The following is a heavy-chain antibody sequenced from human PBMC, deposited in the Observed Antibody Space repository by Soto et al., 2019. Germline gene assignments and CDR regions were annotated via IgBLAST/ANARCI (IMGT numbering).Heavy chain of an antibody. D-gene: IGHD3-10*01. CDR2: ISAYNGNT. Sequence: ASVKVSCTASGYTFTSYGISWVRQAPGQGLEWMGWISAYNGNTNYAQKLQGRVTMTTDTSTSTAYMELRSQRSDDTAVYYCARSPHEASGSYYIRLYYYYGMDVWGQGTTVTVSS. V-gene: IGHV1-18*01. CDR1: GYTFTSYG. CDR3: ARSPHEASGSYYIRLYYYYGMDV. J-gene: IGHJ6*02.